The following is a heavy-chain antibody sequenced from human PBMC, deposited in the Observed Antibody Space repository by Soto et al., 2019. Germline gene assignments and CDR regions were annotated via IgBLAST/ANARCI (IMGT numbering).Heavy chain of an antibody. J-gene: IGHJ3*02. D-gene: IGHD3-3*01. CDR2: MNPNSGNT. CDR1: VYTFTTYD. Sequence: ASVTVSCTSSVYTFTTYDINCVRQAAGQGLEWMGWMNPNSGNTGYAQKFQGRVTMTRNTSISTAYMELSSLRSEDTAVYYCARGHDFWSGPSAFDIWGQGTMVTVSS. V-gene: IGHV1-8*01. CDR3: ARGHDFWSGPSAFDI.